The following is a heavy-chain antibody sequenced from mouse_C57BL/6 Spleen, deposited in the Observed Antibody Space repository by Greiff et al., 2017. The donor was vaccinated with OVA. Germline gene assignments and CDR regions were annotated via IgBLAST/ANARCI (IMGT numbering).Heavy chain of an antibody. J-gene: IGHJ2*01. CDR3: ARCQDYGSNLDY. CDR1: GFTFTDYY. Sequence: EVKLVESGGGLVQPGGSLSLSCAASGFTFTDYYMSWVRQPPGKALEWLGFIRNKANGDTTEYSASVKGRFTISRANSQSILYLQMNALRAEDSATYYCARCQDYGSNLDYWGQGTTLTVSS. V-gene: IGHV7-3*01. D-gene: IGHD1-1*01. CDR2: IRNKANGDTT.